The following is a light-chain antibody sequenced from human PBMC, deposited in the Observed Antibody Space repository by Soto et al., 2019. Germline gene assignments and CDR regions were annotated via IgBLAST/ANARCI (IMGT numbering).Light chain of an antibody. CDR1: QDISNY. CDR3: HRYDDLPYT. CDR2: DAS. V-gene: IGKV1-33*01. J-gene: IGKJ2*01. Sequence: GDRVTITCQASQDISNYLNWYQHKSGKAPKLLIYDASNLKTGVPSRFSGSGSGTDFTLTISSLQPEDIATYFCHRYDDLPYTFGQGTKLEIK.